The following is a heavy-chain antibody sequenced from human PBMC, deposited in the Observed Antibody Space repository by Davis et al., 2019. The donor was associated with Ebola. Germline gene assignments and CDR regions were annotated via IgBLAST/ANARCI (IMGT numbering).Heavy chain of an antibody. CDR2: ISSSSTYT. Sequence: PGGSLRLPCAASGFTFSDYYMSWIRQAPGKGLEWVSDISSSSTYTNYADSVKGRFTISRDNAKNSLYLQMNSLRVEDTAVYYCVRDNGYSSGWGQGTLVTVSS. V-gene: IGHV3-11*06. D-gene: IGHD6-19*01. J-gene: IGHJ4*02. CDR1: GFTFSDYY. CDR3: VRDNGYSSG.